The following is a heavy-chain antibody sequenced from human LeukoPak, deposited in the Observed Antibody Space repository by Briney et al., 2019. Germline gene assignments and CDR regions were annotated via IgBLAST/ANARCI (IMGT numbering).Heavy chain of an antibody. CDR2: ISGSGGST. CDR3: AKDRFKINMVRGAYNDY. J-gene: IGHJ4*02. V-gene: IGHV3-23*01. CDR1: GFTFSSYA. Sequence: EGSLRLSCAASGFTFSSYAMSWVRQAPGKGLEWVSAISGSGGSTYYADSVKGRFTISRDNSKNTLYLQMNSLRAEDTAVYYCAKDRFKINMVRGAYNDYWGQGALVTVSS. D-gene: IGHD3-10*01.